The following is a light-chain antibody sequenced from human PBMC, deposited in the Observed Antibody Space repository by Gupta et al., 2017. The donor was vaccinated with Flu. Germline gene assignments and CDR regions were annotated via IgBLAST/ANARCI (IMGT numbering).Light chain of an antibody. Sequence: PALLPLSPGGSTTLPCLASQSVSVSLRWYQQKPGQAPRLLIYDISNRATDVPARFSGSGSVTDFTLTIHRLEPEDFAVYYCLQRSNWPHTFGQGTRMEIK. CDR1: QSVSVS. CDR2: DIS. J-gene: IGKJ5*01. V-gene: IGKV3-11*01. CDR3: LQRSNWPHT.